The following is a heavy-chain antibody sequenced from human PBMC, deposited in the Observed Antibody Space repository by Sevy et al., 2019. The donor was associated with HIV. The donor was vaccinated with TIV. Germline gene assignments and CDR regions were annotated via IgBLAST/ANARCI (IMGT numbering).Heavy chain of an antibody. CDR3: ARDEGYCSGTSRPGGGNTYGSLDY. CDR1: GFTFSRYG. Sequence: GGSLRLSCAASGFTFSRYGMHWVRQGPGKGLEWVAVIWYDGSNTYYADSVKGRFTISRDNSKNTLHLQMNSLRAEDTAVYYCARDEGYCSGTSRPGGGNTYGSLDYWGQGTLVTVSS. J-gene: IGHJ4*02. V-gene: IGHV3-33*01. D-gene: IGHD2-2*01. CDR2: IWYDGSNT.